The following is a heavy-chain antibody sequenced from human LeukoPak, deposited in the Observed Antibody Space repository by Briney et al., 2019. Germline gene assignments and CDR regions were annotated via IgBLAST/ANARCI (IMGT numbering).Heavy chain of an antibody. CDR3: TRSYYDFWSGRSPNWFDP. Sequence: GGSLRLSCTASGFTFGDYAMSWVRQAPGQGLEWVGFIRSKAYGGTTEYAASVKGRFTISRDDSKSIAYLQMNSLKTEDTAVYYCTRSYYDFWSGRSPNWFDPWGQGTLVTVSS. V-gene: IGHV3-49*04. CDR2: IRSKAYGGTT. CDR1: GFTFGDYA. J-gene: IGHJ5*02. D-gene: IGHD3-3*01.